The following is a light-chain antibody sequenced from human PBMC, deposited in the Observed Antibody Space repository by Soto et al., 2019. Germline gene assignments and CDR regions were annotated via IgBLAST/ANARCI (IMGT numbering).Light chain of an antibody. CDR2: AAS. CDR1: QGISNS. V-gene: IGKV1-27*01. J-gene: IGKJ1*01. CDR3: QKHNSAPPT. Sequence: DIQMTQSPSSLSASVGDRVTITCRANQGISNSLAWYQQKPGKVPKLLIYAASTLQSGVPSRFSGSGSGTDFTLTISSLQPEDVATYYCQKHNSAPPTFGQGTKVDI.